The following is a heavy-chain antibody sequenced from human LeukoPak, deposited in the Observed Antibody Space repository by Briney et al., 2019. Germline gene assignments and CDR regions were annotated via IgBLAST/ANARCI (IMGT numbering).Heavy chain of an antibody. CDR1: GFTFSSYI. V-gene: IGHV3-21*01. D-gene: IGHD1-26*01. J-gene: IGHJ4*02. CDR2: ISASTTYI. CDR3: ARGPLVGATYFDY. Sequence: GGSLRLSCAASGFTFSSYIMNWIRQAPAKGLEWVSSISASTTYIYYADSVKGRFTISRDNAKNSLYLQMNSLRPEDTAVYYCARGPLVGATYFDYWGQGTQVTVSS.